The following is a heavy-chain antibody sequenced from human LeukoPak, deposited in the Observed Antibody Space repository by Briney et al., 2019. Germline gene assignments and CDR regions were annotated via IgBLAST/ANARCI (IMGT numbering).Heavy chain of an antibody. D-gene: IGHD5-18*01. Sequence: QPGGSLRLSCAASGFTFSDFAMIWVRQPPGKGLEWVSSIFQGGGEIHYADSVRGRFTISRDNSRSTLFLQMNSLRAEDTAIYYCATYRQVMLPFESWGQGTLVTVSS. CDR2: IFQGGGEI. V-gene: IGHV3-23*01. J-gene: IGHJ4*02. CDR3: ATYRQVMLPFES. CDR1: GFTFSDFA.